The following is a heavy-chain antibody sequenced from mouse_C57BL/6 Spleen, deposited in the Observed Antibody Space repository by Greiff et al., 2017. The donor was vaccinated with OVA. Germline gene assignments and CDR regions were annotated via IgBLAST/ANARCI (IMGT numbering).Heavy chain of an antibody. Sequence: QVQLKQSGAELVRPGASVTLSCKASGYTFTDYEMHWVKQTPVHGLEWIGAIDPETGGTAYNQKFKGKAILTADKSSSTAYMELRSLTSEDSAVYYCTRGGSSLAFDYWGQGTTLTVSS. J-gene: IGHJ2*01. CDR1: GYTFTDYE. V-gene: IGHV1-15*01. CDR3: TRGGSSLAFDY. CDR2: IDPETGGT. D-gene: IGHD1-1*01.